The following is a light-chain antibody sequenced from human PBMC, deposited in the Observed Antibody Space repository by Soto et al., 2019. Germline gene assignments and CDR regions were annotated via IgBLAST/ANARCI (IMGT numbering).Light chain of an antibody. V-gene: IGKV1-39*01. J-gene: IGKJ4*01. CDR3: QQSSSTPQT. CDR2: VAS. Sequence: DIQMIQSPSSLSASVGDRVTITCRASQSIGNYLSWYQRKPGKAPKLLINVASTLQSGVPSRFSGSGSGTDFTLAISSLQPEDFATYYCQQSSSTPQTFGGGTRVEIK. CDR1: QSIGNY.